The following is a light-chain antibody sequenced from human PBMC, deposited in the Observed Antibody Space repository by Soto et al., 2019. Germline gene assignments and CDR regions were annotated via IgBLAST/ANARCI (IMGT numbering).Light chain of an antibody. Sequence: DIQMTQSLSSLSASVGDRVTITCRASQSISNSLSWYQQKPGKAPKFLIYVASTSQSGVPSRFSGSGSGTDFTLTISSLQPEDVATYFCQQTLSPPYTFGQGTKLEIK. CDR1: QSISNS. CDR3: QQTLSPPYT. CDR2: VAS. V-gene: IGKV1-39*01. J-gene: IGKJ2*01.